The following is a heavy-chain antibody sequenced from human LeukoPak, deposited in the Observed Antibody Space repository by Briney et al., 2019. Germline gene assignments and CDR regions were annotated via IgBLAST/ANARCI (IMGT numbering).Heavy chain of an antibody. J-gene: IGHJ4*02. CDR1: GFTFSSYS. CDR3: ARGAVPAAHFDY. D-gene: IGHD2-2*01. Sequence: GGSLRLSCAASGFTFSSYSMNWVRQAPGKGLEWVSSISSSSSYIYYADSVKGRFTISRDNAKNSLYLQMNSLRAEDTAVYYCARGAVPAAHFDYWGQGTQVTVSS. V-gene: IGHV3-21*01. CDR2: ISSSSSYI.